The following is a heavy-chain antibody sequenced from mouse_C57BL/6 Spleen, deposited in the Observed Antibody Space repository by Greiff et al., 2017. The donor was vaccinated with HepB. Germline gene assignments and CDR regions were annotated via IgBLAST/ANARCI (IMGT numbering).Heavy chain of an antibody. Sequence: VQLQQSGPELVKPGASVKISCKASGYTFTDYYMNWVKQSHGKSLEWIGDINPNNGGTSYNQKFKGKATLTVDKSSSTAYMELRSLTSEDSAVYYCARIDWDGAYWGQGTLVTVSA. J-gene: IGHJ3*01. CDR1: GYTFTDYY. CDR2: INPNNGGT. V-gene: IGHV1-26*01. CDR3: ARIDWDGAY. D-gene: IGHD4-1*01.